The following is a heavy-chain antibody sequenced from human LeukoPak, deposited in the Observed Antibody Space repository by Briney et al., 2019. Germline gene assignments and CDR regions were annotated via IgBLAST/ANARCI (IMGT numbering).Heavy chain of an antibody. V-gene: IGHV4-4*02. D-gene: IGHD1-26*01. CDR1: GGSILTTNW. CDR3: ARESGAFSPFGF. Sequence: SATLSLTCAVSGGSILTTNWWSWVRQPPGKGLEWIGEVHLSGASNYNPSLKSRVSMSIDKSRNQLSLELTSVTAADTAIYYCARESGAFSPFGFWGQGTLVTVSS. CDR2: VHLSGAS. J-gene: IGHJ4*02.